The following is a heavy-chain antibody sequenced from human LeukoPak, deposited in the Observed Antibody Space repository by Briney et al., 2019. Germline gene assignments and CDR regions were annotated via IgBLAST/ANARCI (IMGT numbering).Heavy chain of an antibody. D-gene: IGHD3-16*01. Sequence: GGSLRLSCAASGFTFSSHWMHWVRHAQGKGLVWVSRINGDGSSTSYADSVKGRFTISRDNAKNSLYPQMNSLRAEDTAVYYCARDLPYYDYVWGSPRRGPGKPDYWGQGTLVTVSS. CDR1: GFTFSSHW. V-gene: IGHV3-74*01. CDR3: ARDLPYYDYVWGSPRRGPGKPDY. CDR2: INGDGSST. J-gene: IGHJ4*02.